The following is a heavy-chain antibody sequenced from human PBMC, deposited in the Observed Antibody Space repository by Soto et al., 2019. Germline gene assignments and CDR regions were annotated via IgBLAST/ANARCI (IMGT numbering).Heavy chain of an antibody. CDR2: IIPIFGTA. D-gene: IGHD6-19*01. CDR3: AKVRYSSPMGYYYGMDV. CDR1: RVAFNKFI. V-gene: IGHV1-69*13. J-gene: IGHJ6*02. Sequence: SVKVSCKASRVAFNKFIVTWVRQAPGLGLEWVGGIIPIFGTANYAQKFQGRVTITADESTSTSYMEVNNLRSEDTAVYYCAKVRYSSPMGYYYGMDVWGQGTTVTVSS.